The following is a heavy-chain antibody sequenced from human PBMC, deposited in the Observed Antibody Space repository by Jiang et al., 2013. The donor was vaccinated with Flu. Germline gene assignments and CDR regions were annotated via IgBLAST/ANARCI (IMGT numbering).Heavy chain of an antibody. D-gene: IGHD6-13*01. CDR3: ARAPIRAANWFDP. CDR2: VDSEFNT. V-gene: IGHV3-74*01. CDR1: GFTFSDYW. Sequence: QLVESGGGLVQPGGSLRLSCAASGFTFSDYWMHWVRQAPGKGLVWVSRVDSEFNTRYADSVKGRFTVSRDNAKNTMYLQMNSLRDEDTAVYYCARAPIRAANWFDPWGQGTLVTVSS. J-gene: IGHJ5*02.